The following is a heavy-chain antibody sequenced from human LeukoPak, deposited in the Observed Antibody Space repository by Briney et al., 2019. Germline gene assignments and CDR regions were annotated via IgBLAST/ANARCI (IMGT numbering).Heavy chain of an antibody. V-gene: IGHV4-39*01. CDR2: FYYSGST. CDR1: GGSISSSNYY. Sequence: SETLSLTCTVSGGSISSSNYYWGWIRQPPGRGLEWIGSFYYSGSTYYNPSLRSRVTISVDTSKNQFSLRLSSVTATDTAVYYCARRLAGTEDFWGQGTLVTVSS. J-gene: IGHJ4*02. CDR3: ARRLAGTEDF. D-gene: IGHD6-13*01.